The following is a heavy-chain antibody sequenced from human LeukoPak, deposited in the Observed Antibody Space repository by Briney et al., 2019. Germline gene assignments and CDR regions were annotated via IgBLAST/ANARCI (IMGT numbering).Heavy chain of an antibody. V-gene: IGHV3-30*02. CDR3: AKHGLPLVVISAPLDY. Sequence: GGSLRLSCAASGFTFSSYGMHWVRQAPDKGPEWVAFIRYDGSNKYYADSVKGRFTISRDNSKNTVYLQMNSLRAEDTAVYYCAKHGLPLVVISAPLDYWGQGTLVTVAS. CDR2: IRYDGSNK. D-gene: IGHD2-15*01. CDR1: GFTFSSYG. J-gene: IGHJ4*02.